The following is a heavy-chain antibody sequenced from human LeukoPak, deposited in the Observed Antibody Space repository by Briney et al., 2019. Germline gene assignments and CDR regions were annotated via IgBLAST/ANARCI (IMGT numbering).Heavy chain of an antibody. V-gene: IGHV4-34*01. D-gene: IGHD6-13*01. CDR1: GGSFSGYY. Sequence: SETLSLTCAVYGGSFSGYYWSWIRQPPGKGLEWIGEINHSGSTNYNPSLKSRVTISVDTSKNQFSLKLSSVTAADTAVYYCARAAAGIGDFDIWGQGTMVTVSS. CDR2: INHSGST. CDR3: ARAAAGIGDFDI. J-gene: IGHJ3*02.